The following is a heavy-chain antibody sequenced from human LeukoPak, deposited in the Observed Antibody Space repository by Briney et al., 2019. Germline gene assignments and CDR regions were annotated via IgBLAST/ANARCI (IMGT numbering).Heavy chain of an antibody. CDR1: GGSISSYY. D-gene: IGHD6-19*01. CDR3: ARLASSGWYRSRSPFDY. CDR2: IYYSGST. J-gene: IGHJ4*02. V-gene: IGHV4-59*08. Sequence: SETLSLTCTVSGGSISSYYWSWIRQPPGKGLEWIGYIYYSGSTNYNPSLKSRVTISVDTSKNQFSLKLSSVTAADTALYYCARLASSGWYRSRSPFDYWGQGTLVTVSS.